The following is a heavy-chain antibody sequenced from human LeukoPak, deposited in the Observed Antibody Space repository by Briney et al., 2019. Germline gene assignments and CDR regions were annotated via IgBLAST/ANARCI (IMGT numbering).Heavy chain of an antibody. CDR3: ARAPYDILTGYSLNWFDP. J-gene: IGHJ5*02. Sequence: ASVKVSCTASGYTFTSYAMHWVRQAPGQGLEWMGWINGDNGNTKYSQKFQGRVTITRDTSAYTGYMELRGLTSADTAVYFCARAPYDILTGYSLNWFDPWGQGTLVTVSS. CDR1: GYTFTSYA. CDR2: INGDNGNT. V-gene: IGHV1-3*01. D-gene: IGHD3-9*01.